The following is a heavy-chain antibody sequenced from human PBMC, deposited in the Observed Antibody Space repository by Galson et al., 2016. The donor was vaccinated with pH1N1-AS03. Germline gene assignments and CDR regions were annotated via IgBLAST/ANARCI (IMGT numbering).Heavy chain of an antibody. CDR3: ARDRGFRPDTFDI. D-gene: IGHD1-14*01. V-gene: IGHV1-18*04. CDR2: ISGYDDDT. Sequence: SVKVSCKASGYTFSTYGVSWVRQAPGQGLEWMGWISGYDDDTNYAQNVAGRVTMTTDKSTSTVYMELRSLRSDDTAVYYCARDRGFRPDTFDIWDQGTLVAVSS. J-gene: IGHJ4*02. CDR1: GYTFSTYG.